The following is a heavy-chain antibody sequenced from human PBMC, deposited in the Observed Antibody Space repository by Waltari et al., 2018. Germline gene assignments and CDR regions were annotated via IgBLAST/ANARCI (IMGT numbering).Heavy chain of an antibody. D-gene: IGHD5-12*01. CDR1: GYTFTGYY. CDR3: ARDSIMATIWSVGLDP. V-gene: IGHV1-2*06. Sequence: QVQLVQSGAEVKKPGASVKVSCKASGYTFTGYYMHWVRQAPGQGLEWMGRINPNSGGTNYAQKFQGRVTMTRDTSISTAYMELSRLRSDDTAVYYCARDSIMATIWSVGLDPWGQGTLVTVSS. J-gene: IGHJ5*02. CDR2: INPNSGGT.